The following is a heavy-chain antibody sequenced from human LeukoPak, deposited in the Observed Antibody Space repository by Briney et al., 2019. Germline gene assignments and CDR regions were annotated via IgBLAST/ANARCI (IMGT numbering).Heavy chain of an antibody. D-gene: IGHD3-3*01. CDR1: GGIFSSYT. CDR3: AASYADFWSGYVSPAFDY. Sequence: SVKVSCKASGGIFSSYTISWVRQAPGQGLEWMGRIIPILGIANYAQKFQGRVTITADKSTSTAYMELSSLRSEDTAVYYCAASYADFWSGYVSPAFDYWGQGTLVTVSS. CDR2: IIPILGIA. V-gene: IGHV1-69*02. J-gene: IGHJ4*02.